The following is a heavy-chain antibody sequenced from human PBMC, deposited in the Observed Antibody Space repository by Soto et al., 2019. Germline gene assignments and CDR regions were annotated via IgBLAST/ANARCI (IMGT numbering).Heavy chain of an antibody. J-gene: IGHJ6*02. CDR3: AKVGDYNGMDV. Sequence: EVQLLESGGGLVQPAGSLRLSCAATGFCFSSSAMSWVRQAPGRGLEWVSGIIDSGDSTYYADSVTDRFTISGDNSMNVLQLQRISLRAEDTAVYSCAKVGDYNGMDVWGQGTTVT. CDR1: GFCFSSSA. V-gene: IGHV3-23*01. CDR2: IIDSGDST.